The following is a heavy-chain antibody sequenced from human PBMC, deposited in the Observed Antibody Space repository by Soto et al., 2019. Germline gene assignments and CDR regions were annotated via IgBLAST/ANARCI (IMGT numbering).Heavy chain of an antibody. V-gene: IGHV1-8*01. J-gene: IGHJ5*02. D-gene: IGHD2-15*01. CDR2: MNPNSGNT. CDR1: GYTFTSYD. Sequence: GASVKVSCKASGYTFTSYDINWVRQATGQGLEWMGWMNPNSGNTGYAQKFQGRVTMTRNTSISTAYMELSSLRSKDTAVYYCARADCSGGSCYSAWGQGTLVTVSS. CDR3: ARADCSGGSCYSA.